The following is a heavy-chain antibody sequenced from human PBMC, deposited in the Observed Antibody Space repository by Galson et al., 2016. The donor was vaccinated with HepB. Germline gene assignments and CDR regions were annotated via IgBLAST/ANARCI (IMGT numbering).Heavy chain of an antibody. D-gene: IGHD3-10*01. CDR1: GFTFSSYG. J-gene: IGHJ6*02. Sequence: SLRLSCAASGFTFSSYGMHWVRQAPGKGLEWVAFISNDGSNTYYAESVEGRFTISRDKSRTTVSLQMNSLRAEDTAVYKCAKGTYFGSGSYYGMDVWGHGTTVTVSS. CDR2: ISNDGSNT. CDR3: AKGTYFGSGSYYGMDV. V-gene: IGHV3-30*18.